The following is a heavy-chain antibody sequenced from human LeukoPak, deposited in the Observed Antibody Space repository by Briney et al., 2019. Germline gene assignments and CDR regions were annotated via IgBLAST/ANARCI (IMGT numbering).Heavy chain of an antibody. V-gene: IGHV3-74*03. CDR3: TKTGPENHHYGMDV. J-gene: IGHJ6*02. CDR2: IYSDGSSY. Sequence: PGGSLRLSCAASGFTFSSYWMHWVRQAPGKGLVWVSRIYSDGSSYTADSVKGRFTISRDNAKNSLYLQMNSLRAEDTAVYYCTKTGPENHHYGMDVWGQGTTVTVSS. CDR1: GFTFSSYW. D-gene: IGHD1-14*01.